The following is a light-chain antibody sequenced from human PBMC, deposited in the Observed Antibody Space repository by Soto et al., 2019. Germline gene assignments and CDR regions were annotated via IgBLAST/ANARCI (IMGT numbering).Light chain of an antibody. J-gene: IGKJ4*01. CDR3: QQYGSSPVLT. Sequence: EIVLTQSPGTLSLSPGERATLSCRASQIVSSSYLAWYQQKPGQAPRLLIYGASSRATGIPDRFSGSGSGTDFTLTISRLEPEDFAVYYCQQYGSSPVLTFGGGTKVDIK. CDR1: QIVSSSY. V-gene: IGKV3-20*01. CDR2: GAS.